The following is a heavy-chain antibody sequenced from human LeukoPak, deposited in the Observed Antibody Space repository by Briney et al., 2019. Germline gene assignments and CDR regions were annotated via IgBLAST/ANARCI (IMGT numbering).Heavy chain of an antibody. CDR2: IIPILGIA. V-gene: IGHV1-69*04. Sequence: SVKVSCKASGGTFSSYAISWVRQAPGQGLEWMGRIIPILGIANYAQKFQGRVTITADKSTSTAYMELSSLRSEDTALYYCAREKVAVAGSNFDYWGQGTLVTVSS. CDR3: AREKVAVAGSNFDY. J-gene: IGHJ4*02. D-gene: IGHD6-19*01. CDR1: GGTFSSYA.